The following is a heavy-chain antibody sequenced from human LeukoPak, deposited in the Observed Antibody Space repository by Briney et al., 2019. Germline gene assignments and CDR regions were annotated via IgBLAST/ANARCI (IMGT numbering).Heavy chain of an antibody. CDR2: IYYSGST. Sequence: PSQTLSLTCTVSGGSISSGDYYWSWIRQPPGKGLEWIGYIYYSGSTYYNPSLKSRVTISVDTSKNQFSLKLSSVTAADTAVYYCAREGTMIVALFDYWGQGTLVTVSS. D-gene: IGHD3-22*01. CDR1: GGSISSGDYY. CDR3: AREGTMIVALFDY. J-gene: IGHJ4*02. V-gene: IGHV4-30-4*01.